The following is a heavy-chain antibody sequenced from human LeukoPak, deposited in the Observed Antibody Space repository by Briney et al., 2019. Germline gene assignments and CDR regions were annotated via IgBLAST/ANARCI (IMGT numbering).Heavy chain of an antibody. J-gene: IGHJ6*03. CDR2: IYYSGST. Sequence: KPSETLSLTCTVSGGPISSSSYYWSWIRQPPGKGLEWIGYIYYSGSTNYNPSLKSRVTISVDTSKDQFSLKLSSVTAADTAVYYCARGPKLSSSGWYYLGHYYYMDVWGKGTTVTVSS. CDR1: GGPISSSSYY. CDR3: ARGPKLSSSGWYYLGHYYYMDV. D-gene: IGHD6-19*01. V-gene: IGHV4-61*05.